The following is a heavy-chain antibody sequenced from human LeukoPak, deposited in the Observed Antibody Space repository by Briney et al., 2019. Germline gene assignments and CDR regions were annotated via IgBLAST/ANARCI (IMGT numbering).Heavy chain of an antibody. J-gene: IGHJ3*02. V-gene: IGHV3-30*03. CDR3: ARESDYYDSSGYYDAFDI. Sequence: PGRSLRLSCVASGFAFSSYGIHWVRQAPGKGLEWVAVISYDGSNKYYADSVKGRFTISRDNSKNTLYLQMNSLRAEDTAVYYCARESDYYDSSGYYDAFDIWGQGTMVTVSS. CDR2: ISYDGSNK. CDR1: GFAFSSYG. D-gene: IGHD3-22*01.